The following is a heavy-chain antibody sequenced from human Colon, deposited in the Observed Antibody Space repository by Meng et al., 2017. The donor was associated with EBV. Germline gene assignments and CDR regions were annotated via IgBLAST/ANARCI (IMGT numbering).Heavy chain of an antibody. CDR3: ARGAYFDY. Sequence: QVQLQESGPGLVKPSQTLSLTCAVSGGSISSGGYSWHWIRQPPGKGLQWIGYIYYSGSAFYNPSLKSRVTLSVDRSKNQFSLNLSSVTAADTAVYYCARGAYFDYWGQGTLVNVSS. CDR2: IYYSGSA. CDR1: GGSISSGGYS. J-gene: IGHJ4*02. V-gene: IGHV4-30-4*07.